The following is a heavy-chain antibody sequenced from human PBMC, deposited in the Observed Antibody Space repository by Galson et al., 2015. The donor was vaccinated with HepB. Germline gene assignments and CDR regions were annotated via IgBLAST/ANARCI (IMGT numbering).Heavy chain of an antibody. Sequence: SLRLSCAASGFTFSNAWMSWVRQAPGKGLEWVGRIQSKTDGGTTDSAAPVKGRFTISRDDSKNTLYLQMNSLKTEDTAVYYCTTEECGDCYSNYYYYGMDVWGQGTTVTVSS. D-gene: IGHD2-21*02. V-gene: IGHV3-15*01. CDR2: IQSKTDGGTT. CDR3: TTEECGDCYSNYYYYGMDV. CDR1: GFTFSNAW. J-gene: IGHJ6*02.